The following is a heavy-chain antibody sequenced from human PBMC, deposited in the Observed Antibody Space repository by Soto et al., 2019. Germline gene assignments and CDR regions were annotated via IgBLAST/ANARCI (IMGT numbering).Heavy chain of an antibody. Sequence: ETLSLSCTVSGSPISSYDGSWFRQPPGRGLEWVGYIYYTGTTTYNPSLTSRVTISLDTSRSQFSLKLKSATAADSAVYFCARLGDYYQAFDYWGRGSLVTVSS. V-gene: IGHV4-59*08. CDR1: GSPISSYD. CDR2: IYYTGTT. J-gene: IGHJ4*01. CDR3: ARLGDYYQAFDY. D-gene: IGHD3-22*01.